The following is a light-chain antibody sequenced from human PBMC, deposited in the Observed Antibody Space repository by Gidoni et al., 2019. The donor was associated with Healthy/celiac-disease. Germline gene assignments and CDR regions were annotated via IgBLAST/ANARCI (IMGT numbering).Light chain of an antibody. Sequence: DSQMTQSPSSLSASVGDRVTITCRASQSISSYLNWYQQKPGKAPKLRIYAASSLQSGVPARFSGSGSVTDFTLTISRLQPEDFATYYCQQSYSTLPFTFGQGTKLEIK. CDR3: QQSYSTLPFT. J-gene: IGKJ2*01. CDR1: QSISSY. V-gene: IGKV1-39*01. CDR2: AAS.